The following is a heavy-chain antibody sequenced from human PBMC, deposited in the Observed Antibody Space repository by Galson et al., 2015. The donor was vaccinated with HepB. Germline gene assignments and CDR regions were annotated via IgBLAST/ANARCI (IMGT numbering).Heavy chain of an antibody. CDR1: GGSFSGYY. J-gene: IGHJ6*02. CDR2: INHSGST. V-gene: IGHV4-34*01. D-gene: IGHD3-10*01. CDR3: ARGTRKSGSYRVYYYYYGMDV. Sequence: ETLSLTCAVYGGSFSGYYWSWIRQPPGKGLEWIGEINHSGSTNYNPSLKSRVTISVDTSKNQFSLKLSSVTAADTAVYYCARGTRKSGSYRVYYYYYGMDVWGQGTTVTVSS.